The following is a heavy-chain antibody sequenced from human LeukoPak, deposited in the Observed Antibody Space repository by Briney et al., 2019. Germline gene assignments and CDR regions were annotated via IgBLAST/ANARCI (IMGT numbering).Heavy chain of an antibody. D-gene: IGHD2-2*01. CDR2: IKQDGSEK. Sequence: GGSLRLSCAASGFTFSSYWMSRVRQAPGKGLEWVANIKQDGSEKYYVDSVKGRFTISRDNAKNSLYLQMNSLRAEDTAVYYCARALRYCSSTSCYPFDYWGQGTLVTVSS. CDR3: ARALRYCSSTSCYPFDY. J-gene: IGHJ4*02. CDR1: GFTFSSYW. V-gene: IGHV3-7*01.